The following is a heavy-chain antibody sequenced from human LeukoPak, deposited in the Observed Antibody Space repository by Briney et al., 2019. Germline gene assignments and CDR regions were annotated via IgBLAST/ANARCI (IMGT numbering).Heavy chain of an antibody. J-gene: IGHJ5*02. Sequence: GESLKISCKGSGYSFTSYWIGWVRQMPGKGLEWMGIIYPGGSDTRYSPSFQGQVTISADKSISTAYLQGSSLKASDTAMYYCARQEGKRYCSGGSCYWLDWFDPWGQGTLVTVSS. CDR3: ARQEGKRYCSGGSCYWLDWFDP. CDR2: IYPGGSDT. D-gene: IGHD2-15*01. V-gene: IGHV5-51*01. CDR1: GYSFTSYW.